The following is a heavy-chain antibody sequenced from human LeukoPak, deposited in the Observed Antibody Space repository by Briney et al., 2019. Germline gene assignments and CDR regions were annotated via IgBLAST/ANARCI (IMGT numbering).Heavy chain of an antibody. CDR2: IYTSGST. J-gene: IGHJ4*02. V-gene: IGHV4-61*02. Sequence: SQTLSLTCTVSGGSISSGSYYWSWIRQPAGKGLEWIGRIYTSGSTNYNPSLKSRVTISVDTSKNQFSLKLSSVTAADTAVYYCATHSSGYPYYFDYWGQGTLVTVSS. CDR1: GGSISSGSYY. CDR3: ATHSSGYPYYFDY. D-gene: IGHD3-22*01.